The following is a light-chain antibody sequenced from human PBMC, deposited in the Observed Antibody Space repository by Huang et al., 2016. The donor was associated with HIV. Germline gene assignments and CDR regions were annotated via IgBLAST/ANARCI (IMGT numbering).Light chain of an antibody. V-gene: IGKV2-28*01. CDR2: LAS. Sequence: DIVMTQSPLSLAVNPGEPASISCRSSQSLQYSNAYNYLDWYLQKPGQSPQLLFYLASNRATGVPERVSGSGSGTNFTLKISRVQAEDAGIYYCMQALETPRAFGQGTRVEIK. J-gene: IGKJ1*01. CDR3: MQALETPRA. CDR1: QSLQYSNAYNY.